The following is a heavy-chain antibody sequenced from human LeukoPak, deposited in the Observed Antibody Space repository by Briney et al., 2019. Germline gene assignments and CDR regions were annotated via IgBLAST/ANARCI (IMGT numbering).Heavy chain of an antibody. J-gene: IGHJ4*02. Sequence: ASVKVSCKASGYTFTSYGISWVRQAPGQGLEWMGWISAYNGNTNYAQKLQGRVTMTTDTSTGTAYMELRSLRSDDTAVYYCARLRLGTYYSDYWGQGTLVTVSS. CDR3: ARLRLGTYYSDY. CDR1: GYTFTSYG. CDR2: ISAYNGNT. D-gene: IGHD1-26*01. V-gene: IGHV1-18*01.